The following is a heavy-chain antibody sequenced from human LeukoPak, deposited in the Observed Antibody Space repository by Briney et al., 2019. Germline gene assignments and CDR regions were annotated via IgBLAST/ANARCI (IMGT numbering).Heavy chain of an antibody. J-gene: IGHJ3*02. CDR2: ISYDGSNK. CDR3: ALYPSGGYSHDAFDI. V-gene: IGHV3-30*03. CDR1: GFTFSSYG. D-gene: IGHD2-15*01. Sequence: PGGSLRLSCAASGFTFSSYGMHWVRQAPGKGLEWVAVISYDGSNKYYADSVKGRFTISRDNSKSPLYLQMNSLRAEDTAVYYCALYPSGGYSHDAFDIWGQGTMVTVS.